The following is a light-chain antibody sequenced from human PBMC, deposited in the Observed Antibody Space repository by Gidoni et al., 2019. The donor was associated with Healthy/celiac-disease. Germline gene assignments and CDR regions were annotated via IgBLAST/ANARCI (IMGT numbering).Light chain of an antibody. J-gene: IGKJ1*01. CDR3: QQYNSYRT. V-gene: IGKV1-5*01. CDR2: DAS. Sequence: DIQMTQSPSTLSASVGDRVTITCRASHSISSWLAWYQQKPGKAPKLLIYDASSLESGVPSRFSGSGSGTEFTLTISSLQPDDFATYYCQQYNSYRTFGQGTKVEIK. CDR1: HSISSW.